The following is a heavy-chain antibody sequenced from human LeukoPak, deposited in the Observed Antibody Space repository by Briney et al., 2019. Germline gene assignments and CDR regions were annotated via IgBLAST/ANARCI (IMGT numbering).Heavy chain of an antibody. Sequence: AGGSLRLSCAASGFTFSTYIMNWVRQAPGKGLEWVSSISSSSTYIYYADSVKGRFTISRDNAKNSLYLQMNSLRAEDTAVYYCARGYYDLLTGPDYWGQGTLVTVSS. D-gene: IGHD3-9*01. J-gene: IGHJ4*02. V-gene: IGHV3-21*01. CDR1: GFTFSTYI. CDR3: ARGYYDLLTGPDY. CDR2: ISSSSTYI.